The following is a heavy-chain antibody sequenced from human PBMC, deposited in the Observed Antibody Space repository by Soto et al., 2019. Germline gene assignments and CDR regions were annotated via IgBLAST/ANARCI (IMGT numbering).Heavy chain of an antibody. V-gene: IGHV1-69*13. D-gene: IGHD5-18*01. CDR2: IIPIFGTA. CDR1: GGTFSSYA. Sequence: SVKVSCKASGGTFSSYAISWVRPAPGQGLEWMGGIIPIFGTANYAQKFQGRVTITADESTSTAYMELSSLRSEDTAVYYCARVLGIGDSARYYYGMDVWGQGTTVTVS. CDR3: ARVLGIGDSARYYYGMDV. J-gene: IGHJ6*02.